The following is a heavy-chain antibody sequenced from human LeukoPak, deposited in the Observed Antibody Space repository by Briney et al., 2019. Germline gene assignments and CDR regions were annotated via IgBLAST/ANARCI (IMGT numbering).Heavy chain of an antibody. V-gene: IGHV4-4*02. CDR2: MYHSGST. J-gene: IGHJ4*02. D-gene: IGHD6-19*01. CDR3: ASSTGWYRIDN. Sequence: GSLRLSCAASGFTFSSYSMNWVRQPPGKGLEWIGEMYHSGSTNYNPSLKSRVTISIDESKNQFSLKLSSVTAADTAMYYCASSTGWYRIDNWGQGTLVTVSS. CDR1: GFTFSSYSM.